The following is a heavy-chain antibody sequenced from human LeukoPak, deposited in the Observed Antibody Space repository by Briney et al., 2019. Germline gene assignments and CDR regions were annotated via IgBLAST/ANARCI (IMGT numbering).Heavy chain of an antibody. J-gene: IGHJ4*02. Sequence: GGSLRLSCAASGFTLSSYWMHWVRQAPGKGLVWVSRINSDGSTTNYADSVKGRFTISRDNARNTLYLQMNSLRVEDTAVYYCVRDTVRWYVFDYWGQGALVTVSP. CDR2: INSDGSTT. CDR3: VRDTVRWYVFDY. CDR1: GFTLSSYW. D-gene: IGHD4-23*01. V-gene: IGHV3-74*01.